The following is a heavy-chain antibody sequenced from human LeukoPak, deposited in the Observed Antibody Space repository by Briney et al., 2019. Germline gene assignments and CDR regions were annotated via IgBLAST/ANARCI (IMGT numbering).Heavy chain of an antibody. CDR3: ARDSPLGTDFDY. D-gene: IGHD1-1*01. J-gene: IGHJ4*02. Sequence: GGSLRLSCAASGFTFSSYWMSWVRQAPGKGLXXVADIKQDGSEKYYVDSVKGRFTISRDNARNSLYLQMNSLRAEDTAVYYCARDSPLGTDFDYWGQGTLVTVSS. V-gene: IGHV3-7*03. CDR1: GFTFSSYW. CDR2: IKQDGSEK.